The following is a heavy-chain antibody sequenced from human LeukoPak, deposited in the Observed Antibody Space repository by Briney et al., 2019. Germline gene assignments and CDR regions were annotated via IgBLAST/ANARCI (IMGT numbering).Heavy chain of an antibody. J-gene: IGHJ3*02. CDR2: ITTDGSNT. Sequence: GGSLRLSCSASGFTFRSYWMHCVRQGPGEGPVWVSYITTDGSNTEYADSVKGRFTISRDNAKNMLYLEMNSLRADDTAVFYCARGFHDAFDIWGQGTMVTVSS. CDR3: ARGFHDAFDI. V-gene: IGHV3-74*03. CDR1: GFTFRSYW.